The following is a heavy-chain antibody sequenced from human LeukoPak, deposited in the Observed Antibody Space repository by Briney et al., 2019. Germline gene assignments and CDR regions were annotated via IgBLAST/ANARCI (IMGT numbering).Heavy chain of an antibody. CDR2: IYYSGST. CDR1: GGSISSSIYY. D-gene: IGHD3-22*01. CDR3: QGYDSSGYYGEYYFDY. J-gene: IGHJ4*02. V-gene: IGHV4-39*01. Sequence: SETLSLTCTVSGGSISSSIYYWGWIRQPPGKGLEWIGSIYYSGSTYYNPSLKSRVTISVDTSKNQFSLKLSSVTAADTAVYYCQGYDSSGYYGEYYFDYWGQGTLVTVSS.